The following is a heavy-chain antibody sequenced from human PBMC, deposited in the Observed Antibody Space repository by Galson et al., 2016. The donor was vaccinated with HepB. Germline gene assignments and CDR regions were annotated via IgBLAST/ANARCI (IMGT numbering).Heavy chain of an antibody. Sequence: SLRLSCAASGFTFSDYYMSWIRQAPGKGLEWVSYISSSGDTIYYADSVKGRFTISRDNAKNSLFLQMNSLRDEDTAVYYCARALFGSGSYWCMDVWGQGTTVTVSS. CDR1: GFTFSDYY. D-gene: IGHD3-10*01. V-gene: IGHV3-11*04. CDR3: ARALFGSGSYWCMDV. J-gene: IGHJ6*02. CDR2: ISSSGDTI.